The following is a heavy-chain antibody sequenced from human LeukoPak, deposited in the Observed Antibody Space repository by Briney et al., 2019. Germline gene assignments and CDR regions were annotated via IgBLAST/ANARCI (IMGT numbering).Heavy chain of an antibody. J-gene: IGHJ4*02. CDR1: GFPFSAYW. CDR2: IKQDGSEK. V-gene: IGHV3-7*02. CDR3: VSQFSSGWQV. Sequence: GGSLRLSRVASGFPFSAYWMSWVRQAPGKGLECVATIKQDGSEKYYMDSVKGRLTISRDNAKSSLYLQMDGLRDEDTAVYYCVSQFSSGWQVWGQGTLVTVSS. D-gene: IGHD6-19*01.